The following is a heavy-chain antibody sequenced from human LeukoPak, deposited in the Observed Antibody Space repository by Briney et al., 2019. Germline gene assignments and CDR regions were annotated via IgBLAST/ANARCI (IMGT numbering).Heavy chain of an antibody. Sequence: SETLSLTCTVSGGSIGSYYLSWIRQPPGKGLEWIGYIYDSGSTNYNPSLKSRVTISVDTSKNQFSLKLSSVTAADTAVYYCARVGGTNYYYYGMDVWGQGTTVTVSS. CDR3: ARVGGTNYYYYGMDV. V-gene: IGHV4-59*01. D-gene: IGHD2-2*01. J-gene: IGHJ6*02. CDR2: IYDSGST. CDR1: GGSIGSYY.